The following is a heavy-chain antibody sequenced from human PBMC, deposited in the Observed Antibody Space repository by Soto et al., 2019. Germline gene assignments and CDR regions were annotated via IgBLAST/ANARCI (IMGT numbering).Heavy chain of an antibody. J-gene: IGHJ4*02. CDR2: IIPILGIA. D-gene: IGHD2-2*02. CDR1: GGTFSSYT. V-gene: IGHV1-69*02. CDR3: ASIALGGYRSSTSCYMVDY. Sequence: QVQLVQSGAEVKKPGSSVKVSCKASGGTFSSYTISWVRQAPGQGLKWMGRIIPILGIANYAQKFQGRVTITADKSTSTAYMELSSLRSEDTAVYYCASIALGGYRSSTSCYMVDYWGQGTLVTVSS.